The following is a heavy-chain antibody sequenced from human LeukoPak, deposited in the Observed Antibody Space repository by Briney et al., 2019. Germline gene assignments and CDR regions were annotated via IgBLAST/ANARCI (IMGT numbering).Heavy chain of an antibody. V-gene: IGHV1-8*01. Sequence: AGVTGSCTASGYTFTSYDINWVRQARGQGLEWMGWMNPNRGNTDYAQKFQGRVTMTRNTSISTAYMELSSLRSEDTAVYYCARVYSGYDGTFAYWGQGTLVTVSS. CDR1: GYTFTSYD. J-gene: IGHJ4*02. CDR2: MNPNRGNT. CDR3: ARVYSGYDGTFAY. D-gene: IGHD5-12*01.